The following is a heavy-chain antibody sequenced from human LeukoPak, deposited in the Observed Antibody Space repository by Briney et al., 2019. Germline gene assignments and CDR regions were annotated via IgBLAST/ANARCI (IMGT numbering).Heavy chain of an antibody. CDR2: INPDGSTT. V-gene: IGHV3-74*01. J-gene: IGHJ5*02. CDR3: ARGPSGSTWYTNWLDP. D-gene: IGHD6-13*01. CDR1: GFTFTNYW. Sequence: PGGSLRLSCAASGFTFTNYWMFWVRQAPGKGLVWVSGINPDGSTTTYADSVKGRFTISRDNAKNSLYLQMNSLKDEDTAIYYCARGPSGSTWYTNWLDPWGQGTLVTVSS.